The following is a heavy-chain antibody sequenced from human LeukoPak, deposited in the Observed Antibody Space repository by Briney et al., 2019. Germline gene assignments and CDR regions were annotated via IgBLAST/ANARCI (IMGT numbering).Heavy chain of an antibody. J-gene: IGHJ4*02. V-gene: IGHV3-30*02. CDR3: AQSFSSGYLEY. Sequence: GGSLRLSCAASAFTFSRYGMHWVRQAPGKGLEWVTFIRYGESNKYYADSVKGRFTISRDNSKNTLYLQMNSLRAEDTAIYYCAQSFSSGYLEYWGQGTLVTVSS. CDR1: AFTFSRYG. CDR2: IRYGESNK. D-gene: IGHD3-22*01.